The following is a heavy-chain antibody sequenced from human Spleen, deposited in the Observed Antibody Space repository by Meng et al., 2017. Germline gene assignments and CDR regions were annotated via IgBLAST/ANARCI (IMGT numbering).Heavy chain of an antibody. Sequence: GESLKISCKGSGYTFSTYWIGWVRQMPGKGPEWMGIINPRDSDTRYSPSFQGQVTISADKSISTTYLQWSSLKASDTAMYYCARGPETYCGGDCYAANDYWGQGTLVTVSS. CDR1: GYTFSTYW. V-gene: IGHV5-51*01. J-gene: IGHJ4*02. CDR3: ARGPETYCGGDCYAANDY. CDR2: INPRDSDT. D-gene: IGHD2-21*02.